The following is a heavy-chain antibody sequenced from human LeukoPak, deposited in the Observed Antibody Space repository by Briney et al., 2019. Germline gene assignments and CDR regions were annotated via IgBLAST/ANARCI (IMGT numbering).Heavy chain of an antibody. CDR3: ARDPGPWIQLWLGKNAFDI. V-gene: IGHV1-18*01. D-gene: IGHD5-18*01. CDR2: ISAYNGNT. J-gene: IGHJ3*02. Sequence: ASVKVSCKASGYTFTSYGISWVRQAPGQGLEWMGWISAYNGNTNYAQKLQGRVTMTTDTSTSTAYMELRSLRSDDTAVYYCARDPGPWIQLWLGKNAFDIWGQETMVTVSS. CDR1: GYTFTSYG.